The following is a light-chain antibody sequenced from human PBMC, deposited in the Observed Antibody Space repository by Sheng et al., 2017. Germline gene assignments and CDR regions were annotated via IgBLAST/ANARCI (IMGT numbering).Light chain of an antibody. CDR2: AAS. Sequence: DIVLTQSPSSLSASVGDRVTITCRASQSINSHLNWYQQKPGKAPTLVIHAASRIQSGVPSRFSGSGSGTEFTLTISSLQPDDFATYYCQQYDGYSQYTFGQGTKLEIK. V-gene: IGKV1-39*01. J-gene: IGKJ2*01. CDR1: QSINSH. CDR3: QQYDGYSQYT.